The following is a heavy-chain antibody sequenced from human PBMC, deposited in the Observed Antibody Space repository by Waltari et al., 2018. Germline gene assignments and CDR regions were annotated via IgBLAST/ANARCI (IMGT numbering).Heavy chain of an antibody. CDR1: GVTFSSYS. CDR3: ARWGWLLSDYFDY. J-gene: IGHJ4*02. CDR2: IGRSSSTI. D-gene: IGHD2-15*01. V-gene: IGHV3-48*04. Sequence: EVQLVESGGGLVQPGGSLRLSCAASGVTFSSYSMNWVRQAPGKGREGGSYIGRSSSTIYYADSEKGRFTISRENAKNSLYLQMNSLRAEDTAVYYCARWGWLLSDYFDYWGQGTLVTVSS.